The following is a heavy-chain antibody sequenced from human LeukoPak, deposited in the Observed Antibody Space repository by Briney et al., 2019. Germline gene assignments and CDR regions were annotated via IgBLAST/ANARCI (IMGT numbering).Heavy chain of an antibody. Sequence: PGGSLRLSCAASGFVFSSYSMNWVRQAPGKGLEWVSFLIVGNGNQHYADSVKGRFTISRDDAKNSLYLQMNSLRAEDTAVYYCARDLSRGDIVGVPSALFDYWGQGTLVTVSS. CDR3: ARDLSRGDIVGVPSALFDY. J-gene: IGHJ4*02. CDR2: LIVGNGNQ. CDR1: GFVFSSYS. V-gene: IGHV3-48*01. D-gene: IGHD2-2*01.